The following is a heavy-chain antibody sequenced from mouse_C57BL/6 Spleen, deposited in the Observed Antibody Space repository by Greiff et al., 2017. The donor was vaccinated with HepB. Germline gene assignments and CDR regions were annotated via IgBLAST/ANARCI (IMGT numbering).Heavy chain of an antibody. V-gene: IGHV1-54*01. CDR1: GYAFTNYL. CDR2: INPGSGGT. D-gene: IGHD1-1*01. Sequence: QVQLQQSGAELVRPGTSVKVSCKASGYAFTNYLIEWVKQRPGQGLEWIGVINPGSGGTNYNEKFKGKATLTADKSSSTAYMQLSSLTSEDSAVYFCARSGYPSFITTVVAYYFDYWGQGTTLTVSS. CDR3: ARSGYPSFITTVVAYYFDY. J-gene: IGHJ2*01.